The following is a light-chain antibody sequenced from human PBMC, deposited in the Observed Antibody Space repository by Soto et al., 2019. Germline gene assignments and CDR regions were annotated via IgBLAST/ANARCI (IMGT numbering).Light chain of an antibody. CDR1: QRISSW. Sequence: MTQSHSTRAASGRDGVTIRCRASQRISSWLAWYQQKPGKAPKLLIYDASSLESGVPSMFIGSESGTGYTFASSTLQPDGSAALTCQHHIWDPTTFAQGTRLEIK. J-gene: IGKJ5*01. CDR3: QHHIWDPTT. CDR2: DAS. V-gene: IGKV1-5*01.